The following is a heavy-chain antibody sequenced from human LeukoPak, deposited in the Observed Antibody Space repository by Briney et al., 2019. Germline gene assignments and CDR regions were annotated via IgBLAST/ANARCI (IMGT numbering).Heavy chain of an antibody. D-gene: IGHD3-9*01. J-gene: IGHJ4*02. CDR1: GYTFTSYD. CDR2: MNPNSGNT. CDR3: ARSPDILTGEKFDY. Sequence: ASVKVSCKASGYTFTSYDINWVRQATGQGLEWMGWMNPNSGNTGYAQKFEARVTMNRDTSISTAYMELSRLRFDDTAVYYCARSPDILTGEKFDYWGQGTLVTVSS. V-gene: IGHV1-8*01.